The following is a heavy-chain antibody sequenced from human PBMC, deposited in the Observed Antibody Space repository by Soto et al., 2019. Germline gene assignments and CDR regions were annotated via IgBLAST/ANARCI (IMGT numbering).Heavy chain of an antibody. J-gene: IGHJ6*02. Sequence: QVQLVQSGAEVKKPGSSVKVSCKASGGTFSSYAISWVRQAPGQGLEWTGGIIPISGTANYAQKFQGRVTITADECTSTAYMELSSLRSEDTAVYYCARPQGSSTSLEIYYYYYYGMDVRGQGTTVTVSS. CDR2: IIPISGTA. CDR1: GGTFSSYA. D-gene: IGHD2-2*01. V-gene: IGHV1-69*01. CDR3: ARPQGSSTSLEIYYYYYYGMDV.